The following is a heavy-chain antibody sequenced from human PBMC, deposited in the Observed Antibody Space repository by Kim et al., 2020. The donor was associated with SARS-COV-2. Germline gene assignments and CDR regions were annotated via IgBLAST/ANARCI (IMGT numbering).Heavy chain of an antibody. Sequence: SETLSLTCTVSGGSVTNYYWTWIRQPPGKGLEWIGYIYSSGPTDYNPSLKSRATISLDTSKNQVSLRLSSVTAADTALYYCARLSTAGVLWTWLDPWGQGTLVTVSS. CDR3: ARLSTAGVLWTWLDP. CDR1: GGSVTNYY. J-gene: IGHJ5*02. D-gene: IGHD6-13*01. V-gene: IGHV4-59*08. CDR2: IYSSGPT.